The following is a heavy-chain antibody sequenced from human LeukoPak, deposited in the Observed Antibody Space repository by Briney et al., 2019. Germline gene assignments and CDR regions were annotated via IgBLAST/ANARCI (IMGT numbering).Heavy chain of an antibody. V-gene: IGHV1-18*01. CDR2: ISAYNGNT. D-gene: IGHD4-17*01. CDR3: ARDHLNVWYGDYESDY. Sequence: GASVKVSCKASGYTFTGYGISWVRQAPGQGLEWMGWISAYNGNTNYAQKLQGRVTITTDTSTSTAYMELRSLRSDDTAVYYCARDHLNVWYGDYESDYWGQGTLVTVSS. J-gene: IGHJ4*02. CDR1: GYTFTGYG.